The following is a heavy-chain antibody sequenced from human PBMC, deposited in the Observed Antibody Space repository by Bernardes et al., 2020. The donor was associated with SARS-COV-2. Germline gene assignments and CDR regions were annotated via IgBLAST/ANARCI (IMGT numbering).Heavy chain of an antibody. D-gene: IGHD6-19*01. CDR3: ASEAGSSGRAGYLDP. CDR2: MSFDGISK. CDR1: TSSFSTHI. Sequence: GGSLRLSCESSTSSFSTHIIHWVRQAPGKGLEWVSAMSFDGISKYYADSVKGRFTISRDSSKNTVFVDMNSLRTEDTGLYYCASEAGSSGRAGYLDPWGQGTLIIVSS. J-gene: IGHJ5*02. V-gene: IGHV3-30*04.